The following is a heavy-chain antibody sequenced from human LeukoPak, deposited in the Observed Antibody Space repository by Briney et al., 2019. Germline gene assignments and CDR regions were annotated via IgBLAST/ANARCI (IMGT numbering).Heavy chain of an antibody. J-gene: IGHJ4*02. CDR1: GFTFSSYA. D-gene: IGHD2-2*01. CDR2: ISASGGST. V-gene: IGHV3-23*01. CDR3: AKRRRSSSTSPEDY. Sequence: GGSLRLSCAASGFTFSSYAMSWVRQAPGKGLEGVSAISASGGSTYYADSVKGRFTISRDNSKNTLYLQMNSLRAEDTAVYYCAKRRRSSSTSPEDYWGQGTLVTVSS.